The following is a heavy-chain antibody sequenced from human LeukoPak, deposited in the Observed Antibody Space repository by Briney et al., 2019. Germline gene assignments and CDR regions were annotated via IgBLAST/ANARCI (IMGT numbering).Heavy chain of an antibody. CDR1: GFTFSNFA. Sequence: GGSLRLSCAASGFTFSNFAMHWVRQAPGKGLEWVANIKQDGSKKSYVDSVKGRFTISRDNAKNSLYLQMNSLRAEDTAIYYCTRVGYIDEGIDYWGQGTLVTVSS. J-gene: IGHJ4*02. CDR3: TRVGYIDEGIDY. V-gene: IGHV3-7*04. D-gene: IGHD5-24*01. CDR2: IKQDGSKK.